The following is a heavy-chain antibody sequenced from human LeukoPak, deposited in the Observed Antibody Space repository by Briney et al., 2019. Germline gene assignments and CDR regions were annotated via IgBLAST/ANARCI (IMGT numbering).Heavy chain of an antibody. CDR3: ARDPLDSISWASRAFDV. V-gene: IGHV4-31*03. D-gene: IGHD6-13*01. Sequence: SETLSLTRTVSGGSISSGGYYWSWIRQFPGKGLEWIGYIYYGGNTYYSPSLKSRLTISVDTSKNQFSLKLSSVTVADTAVYYCARDPLDSISWASRAFDVWGQGTMVTVSS. J-gene: IGHJ3*01. CDR1: GGSISSGGYY. CDR2: IYYGGNT.